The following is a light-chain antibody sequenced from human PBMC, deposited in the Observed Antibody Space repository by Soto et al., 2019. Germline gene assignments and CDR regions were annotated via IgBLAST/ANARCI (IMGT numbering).Light chain of an antibody. V-gene: IGLV2-14*01. CDR2: EVT. Sequence: QSVLTQPASVSGSPGQSITISCTGTGSDVGGYKYVSWYQQHPGKAPKLMIYEVTSRPSGVSNRFSGSKSGNTASLTISGLQAEDEADYYCSSYTSSSPYVFGTGTKLTVL. J-gene: IGLJ1*01. CDR3: SSYTSSSPYV. CDR1: GSDVGGYKY.